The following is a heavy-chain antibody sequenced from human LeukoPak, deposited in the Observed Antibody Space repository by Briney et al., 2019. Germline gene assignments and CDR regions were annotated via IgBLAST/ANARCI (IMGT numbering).Heavy chain of an antibody. CDR3: ARDYGDYIWFDP. D-gene: IGHD4-17*01. CDR1: GFTFSGYY. J-gene: IGHJ5*02. V-gene: IGHV3-11*04. CDR2: ISSSSSTI. Sequence: GGSLRLSCAASGFTFSGYYMSWIRQAPGKGLEWVSYISSSSSTIYYADSVKGRFTISRDNAKNSLYLQMNSLRDEDTAVYYCARDYGDYIWFDPWGQGTLVTVSS.